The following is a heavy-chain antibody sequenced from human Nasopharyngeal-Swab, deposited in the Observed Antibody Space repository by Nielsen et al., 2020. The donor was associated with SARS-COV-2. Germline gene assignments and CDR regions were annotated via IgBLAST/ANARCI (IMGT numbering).Heavy chain of an antibody. Sequence: RQAPGKGLEWVSYISSSGSTIYYADSVKGRFTISRDNAKNSLYLQMNSLRAEDTAVYYCARGRVYYYDGSGYPPPFDYWGQGTLVTVSS. D-gene: IGHD3-22*01. J-gene: IGHJ4*02. CDR3: ARGRVYYYDGSGYPPPFDY. CDR2: ISSSGSTI. V-gene: IGHV3-11*04.